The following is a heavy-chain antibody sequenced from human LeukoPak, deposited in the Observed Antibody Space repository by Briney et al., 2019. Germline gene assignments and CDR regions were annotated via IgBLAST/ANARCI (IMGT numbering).Heavy chain of an antibody. D-gene: IGHD4-23*01. CDR1: GGSIRSGDYY. J-gene: IGHJ4*02. V-gene: IGHV4-30-4*01. Sequence: SETLSLTYTVSGGSIRSGDYYWSWIRQPPGKGLEWIGYIYCSGSTYYNPSLKSRVTISVDTSKNQFSLKLSSVTAADTAVYYCARDLLNEGNHLDYWGQGTLVTVSS. CDR2: IYCSGST. CDR3: ARDLLNEGNHLDY.